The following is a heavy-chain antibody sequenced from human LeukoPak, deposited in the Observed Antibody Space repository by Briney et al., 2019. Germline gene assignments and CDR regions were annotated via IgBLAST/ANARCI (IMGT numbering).Heavy chain of an antibody. CDR2: IYHSGST. CDR1: GGSISSSNW. V-gene: IGHV4-4*02. CDR3: ARVLVGGTTNDAFDI. Sequence: ASETLSLTCAVSGGSISSSNWWSWVRQPPGKGLEWIGEIYHSGSTNYNPSLKSRVTISVDKSKNQFSLKLSSVTAADTAVYYCARVLVGGTTNDAFDIWGQGTMVTVSS. D-gene: IGHD4-17*01. J-gene: IGHJ3*02.